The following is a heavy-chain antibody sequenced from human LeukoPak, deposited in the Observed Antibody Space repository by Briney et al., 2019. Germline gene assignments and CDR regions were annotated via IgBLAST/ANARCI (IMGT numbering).Heavy chain of an antibody. J-gene: IGHJ4*02. CDR3: ATSGDGSGSYYNRFDY. CDR2: IIPIFGTA. D-gene: IGHD3-10*01. CDR1: GGTFSSYA. Sequence: SVNVSCKASGGTFSSYAFSWVRQAPGQGFEWMGGIIPIFGTANYAQKFQGRVTITTDESTSTDYMELSSLRSEDTAVYYCATSGDGSGSYYNRFDYWGQGTLVTVSS. V-gene: IGHV1-69*05.